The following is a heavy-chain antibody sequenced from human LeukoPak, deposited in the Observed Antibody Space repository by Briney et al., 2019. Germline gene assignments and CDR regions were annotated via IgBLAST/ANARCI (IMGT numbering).Heavy chain of an antibody. CDR1: GYTFTGYY. Sequence: GASVKVSCKASGYTFTGYYMHWVRQAPGQGLEWMGWINPNSGGTNYAQKFQGRVTMTRDTSISTAYMELSRLRSDDTAVYYCARSRLSLYYDSSGPEGYWGQGTLVTVSS. V-gene: IGHV1-2*02. J-gene: IGHJ4*02. CDR2: INPNSGGT. CDR3: ARSRLSLYYDSSGPEGY. D-gene: IGHD3-22*01.